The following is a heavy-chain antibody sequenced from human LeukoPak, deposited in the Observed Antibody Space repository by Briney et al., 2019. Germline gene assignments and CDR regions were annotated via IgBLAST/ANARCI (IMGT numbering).Heavy chain of an antibody. CDR1: GFTFSSYW. D-gene: IGHD4-11*01. Sequence: PGGSLRLSCAASGFTFSSYWMHWVRKAPGKGLVWVSGIKTDGSDRRYADFVKGRFTISRDNAKNTLFLQMNSLRAEDTAVYYCIRDFLTVTTNDYWGQGTLVTVSS. V-gene: IGHV3-74*01. J-gene: IGHJ4*02. CDR2: IKTDGSDR. CDR3: IRDFLTVTTNDY.